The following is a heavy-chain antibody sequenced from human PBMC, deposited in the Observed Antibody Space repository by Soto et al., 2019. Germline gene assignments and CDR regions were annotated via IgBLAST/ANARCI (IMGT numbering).Heavy chain of an antibody. CDR2: IIPIFGTA. CDR1: GGTFSSYA. CDR3: ARNKYPSLYISSQQHHGMDV. J-gene: IGHJ6*02. V-gene: IGHV1-69*14. Sequence: QVQLVQSGAEVKKPGSSVKVSCKASGGTFSSYAISWVRQAPGQGLEWMGGIIPIFGTANYAQKFQGRVTITADKSTSTAYMELSTLTSKNTAVYYCARNKYPSLYISSQQHHGMDVWSQGTTVTVSS. D-gene: IGHD6-13*01.